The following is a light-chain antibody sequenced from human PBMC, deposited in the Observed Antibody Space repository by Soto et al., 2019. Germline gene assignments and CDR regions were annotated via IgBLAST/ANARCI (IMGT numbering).Light chain of an antibody. J-gene: IGKJ1*01. Sequence: EIVMTQSPATLSVSPGERATLSCRASQSVSSNLAWYQQKPGQAPRLLVYGASNRATGIPARFSGSGSGTEFTLTISSLQSEDFAVYYCQQYNKCPPRTFGQGTKVEIK. CDR3: QQYNKCPPRT. CDR2: GAS. V-gene: IGKV3-15*01. CDR1: QSVSSN.